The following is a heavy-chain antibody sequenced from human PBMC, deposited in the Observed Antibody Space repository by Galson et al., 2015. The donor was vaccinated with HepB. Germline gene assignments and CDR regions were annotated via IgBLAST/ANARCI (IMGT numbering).Heavy chain of an antibody. J-gene: IGHJ4*02. D-gene: IGHD2-21*02. Sequence: SVKVSCKASGYTFTSYYMHWVRQAPGQGLEWMGIINPSGGSTSYAQKFQGRVTMTRDTSTSTVYMELSSLRSEDTAVYYCARSRDCGGDCYSDVDYWGQGTLVTVSS. CDR1: GYTFTSYY. CDR2: INPSGGST. V-gene: IGHV1-46*01. CDR3: ARSRDCGGDCYSDVDY.